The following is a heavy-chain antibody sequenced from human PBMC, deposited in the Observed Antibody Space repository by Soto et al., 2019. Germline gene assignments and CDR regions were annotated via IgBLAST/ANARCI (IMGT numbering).Heavy chain of an antibody. D-gene: IGHD3-10*01. CDR1: GGSISSYY. V-gene: IGHV4-59*01. CDR3: ASAIRFGEFHWKFDP. J-gene: IGHJ5*02. CDR2: IYYSGST. Sequence: QVQLQESGPGLVKPSETLSLTCTVSGGSISSYYWSWIRQPPGKGLEWIGYIYYSGSTNYNPSLKSRVTISVDTSTNQFSLKLSSVTAADTAVYYCASAIRFGEFHWKFDPWGQGTLVTVAS.